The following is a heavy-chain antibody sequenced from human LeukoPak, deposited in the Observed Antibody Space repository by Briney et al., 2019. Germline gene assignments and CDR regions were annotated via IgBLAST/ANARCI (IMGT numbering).Heavy chain of an antibody. Sequence: PSETLSLTCTVSGGSMSNYYWSWIRQPPGKGLEWIGYIYYSGTTNYNPSLKSRVTISVDTSKNQFSLKLSSVTAADTAVYYCARGPAVAGTVDYWGQGTLVTVSS. D-gene: IGHD6-19*01. CDR2: IYYSGTT. J-gene: IGHJ4*02. CDR3: ARGPAVAGTVDY. CDR1: GGSMSNYY. V-gene: IGHV4-59*12.